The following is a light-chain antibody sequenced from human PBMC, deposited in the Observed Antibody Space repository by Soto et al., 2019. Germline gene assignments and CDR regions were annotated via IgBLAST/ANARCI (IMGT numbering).Light chain of an antibody. Sequence: QSVLTQPPSVSGAPGQRVTISCTGSSSNIGAGYDVHWYQQLPGTAPKLLIYGNSNRPSGVPDRFSGSKSGTSASLAITGLQAEDEAYYYCQSYDSSMSASYVLGTGPKVTVL. CDR1: SSNIGAGYD. CDR2: GNS. J-gene: IGLJ1*01. CDR3: QSYDSSMSASYV. V-gene: IGLV1-40*01.